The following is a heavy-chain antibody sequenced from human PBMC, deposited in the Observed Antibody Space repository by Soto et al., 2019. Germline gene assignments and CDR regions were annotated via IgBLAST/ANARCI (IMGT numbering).Heavy chain of an antibody. CDR2: INPSGGDT. V-gene: IGHV1-46*01. CDR1: GYIFTSYA. Sequence: ASVKVSCKASGYIFTSYAMHWVRQAPGQGLEWMGIINPSGGDTVYAQKFQGRVSVTRDTSTTTVYLELSSLRSEDTAVYYCARGAPRWPFVSWGQGHLVTVSS. J-gene: IGHJ4*02. CDR3: ARGAPRWPFVS.